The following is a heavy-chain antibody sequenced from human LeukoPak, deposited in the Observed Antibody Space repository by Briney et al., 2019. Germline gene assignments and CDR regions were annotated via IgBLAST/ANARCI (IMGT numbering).Heavy chain of an antibody. J-gene: IGHJ4*02. CDR3: ARHLSGVTGYTYGRGIDY. D-gene: IGHD5-18*01. Sequence: GGSLRLSCVASGFTFSRYWMHWVRQAPGKGVEWVANIKKDGSEKYYVDSVKGRFTISRDNAKTSLYLQMNRLRAEDTAVYYCARHLSGVTGYTYGRGIDYWGQGTLVTVSS. CDR1: GFTFSRYW. V-gene: IGHV3-7*01. CDR2: IKKDGSEK.